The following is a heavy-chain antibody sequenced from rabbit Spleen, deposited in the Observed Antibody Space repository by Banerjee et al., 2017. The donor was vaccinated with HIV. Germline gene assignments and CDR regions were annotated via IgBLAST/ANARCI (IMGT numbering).Heavy chain of an antibody. CDR1: GFSFSSNW. Sequence: LEESGGGLVKPGGTLTLTCTVSGFSFSSNWICWVRQAPGKGLEWIACIDTNDGDTDYANWPKGRFTISKTSSTTVTLQMTSLTAADTATYFCVRARPYPFVLWGQGTLVTVS. V-gene: IGHV1S45*01. J-gene: IGHJ4*01. D-gene: IGHD1-1*01. CDR3: VRARPYPFVL. CDR2: IDTNDGDT.